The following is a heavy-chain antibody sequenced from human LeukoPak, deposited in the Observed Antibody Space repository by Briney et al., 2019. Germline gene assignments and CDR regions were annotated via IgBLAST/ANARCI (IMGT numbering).Heavy chain of an antibody. CDR3: VRILGFGEYPDY. V-gene: IGHV3-23*01. CDR1: GFTFSSYA. J-gene: IGHJ4*02. Sequence: PGGSLRLSCAASGFTFSSYAMSWVRQAPGKGPEWVSAISGSGGSTYYADSVKGRFTISRDNSKNTLYLQMNSLRAEDTAVYYSVRILGFGEYPDYWGQGTLVTVSS. CDR2: ISGSGGST. D-gene: IGHD3-10*01.